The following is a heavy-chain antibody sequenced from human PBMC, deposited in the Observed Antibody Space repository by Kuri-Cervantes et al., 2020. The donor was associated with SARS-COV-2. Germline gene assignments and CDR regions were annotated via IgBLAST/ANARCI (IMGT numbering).Heavy chain of an antibody. J-gene: IGHJ4*02. D-gene: IGHD2-2*01. CDR1: GYTFTSYY. Sequence: ASVKVSCKASGYTFTSYYMHWVRQAPGQGLEWMGIINPSGGSTSYAQKFQGGVIMTRDTSKNQFSLKLSSVTAADTAVYYCASLGLPSRWRVPAEFGYWGQGTLVTVSS. CDR3: ASLGLPSRWRVPAEFGY. V-gene: IGHV1-46*01. CDR2: INPSGGST.